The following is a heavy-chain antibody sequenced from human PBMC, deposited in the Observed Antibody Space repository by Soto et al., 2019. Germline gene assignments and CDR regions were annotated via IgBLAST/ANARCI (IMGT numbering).Heavy chain of an antibody. D-gene: IGHD4-17*01. CDR2: IYYSGST. J-gene: IGHJ4*02. CDR3: ARRYGASFDY. Sequence: PSETLSLTCTVSGGSISSYYWIWIRQPPGKGLEWIGYIYYSGSTNYNPSLKSRVTISVDTSKNQFSLKLSSVTAADTAVYYCARRYGASFDYWGQGTLVTVPQ. V-gene: IGHV4-59*01. CDR1: GGSISSYY.